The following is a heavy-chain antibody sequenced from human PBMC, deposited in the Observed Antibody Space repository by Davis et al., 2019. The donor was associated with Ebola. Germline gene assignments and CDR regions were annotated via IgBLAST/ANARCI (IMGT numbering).Heavy chain of an antibody. Sequence: PSETLSLTCAVYGGSFSGYYWSWIRQPPGKGLEWIGEINHSGSTNYNPSLKSRVTISVDTSKNQFSLKLSSVTAADTAVYYCATLRAIYGMDVWGQGTTVTVSS. J-gene: IGHJ6*02. CDR2: INHSGST. CDR1: GGSFSGYY. CDR3: ATLRAIYGMDV. V-gene: IGHV4-34*01.